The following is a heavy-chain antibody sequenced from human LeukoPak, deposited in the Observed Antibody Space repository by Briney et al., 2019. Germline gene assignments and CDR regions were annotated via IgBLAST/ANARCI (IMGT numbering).Heavy chain of an antibody. CDR1: GFTFRDYY. V-gene: IGHV3-11*01. Sequence: GGSLRPSCAASGFTFRDYYMTWIRQAPGKGLEWISYISSGGTTIYYADSVKGRFTISRDNSKNSLYLQMNSLRVEDTAVYYCAREIVTRDYWGQGTLVTVSS. CDR2: ISSGGTTI. J-gene: IGHJ4*02. D-gene: IGHD2-21*01. CDR3: AREIVTRDY.